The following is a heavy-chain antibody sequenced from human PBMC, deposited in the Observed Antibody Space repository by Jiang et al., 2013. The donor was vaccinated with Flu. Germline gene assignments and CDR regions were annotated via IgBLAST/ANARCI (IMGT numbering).Heavy chain of an antibody. CDR2: ISYDGSNK. V-gene: IGHV3-30*18. CDR3: AKDPASRNYYDSSGYYFYFDI. D-gene: IGHD3-22*01. J-gene: IGHJ3*02. CDR1: GFTFSSYG. Sequence: CAASGFTFSSYGMHWVRQAPGKGLEWVAVISYDGSNKYYADSVKGRFTISRDNSKNTLYLQMNSLRAEDTAVYYCAKDPASRNYYDSSGYYFYFDIWGQGTMVTVSS.